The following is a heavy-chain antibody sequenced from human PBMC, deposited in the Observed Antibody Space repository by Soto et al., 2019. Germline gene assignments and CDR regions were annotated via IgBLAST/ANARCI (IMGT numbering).Heavy chain of an antibody. D-gene: IGHD6-19*01. CDR1: GATFSSHA. CDR3: ARLTLAVAGPFDDY. J-gene: IGHJ4*02. Sequence: GSSVKVSCKASGATFSSHAISWVRQAPGQGLEWMGGIIPIFGTANYAQKFPGRVTITADESTSTAYMELSSLRSEDTAVYYCARLTLAVAGPFDDYWGQGTLVTVSS. V-gene: IGHV1-69*13. CDR2: IIPIFGTA.